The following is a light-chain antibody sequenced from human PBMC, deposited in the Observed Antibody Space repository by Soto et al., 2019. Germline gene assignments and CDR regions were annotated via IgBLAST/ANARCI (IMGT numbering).Light chain of an antibody. V-gene: IGLV1-40*01. CDR1: SSNIGGGYD. Sequence: QSVLTQPPSMSGAPGQRFTISCSGSSSNIGGGYDVHWYQQLPGTAPKLLVYGNINRPSRVPDRFSCSKSGTSASLAITELQAEDEADYYCQSYDSSLSGWVFGGGTKLTVL. CDR2: GNI. J-gene: IGLJ3*02. CDR3: QSYDSSLSGWV.